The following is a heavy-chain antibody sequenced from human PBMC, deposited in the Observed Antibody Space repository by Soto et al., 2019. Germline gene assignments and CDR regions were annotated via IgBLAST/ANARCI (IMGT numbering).Heavy chain of an antibody. J-gene: IGHJ4*02. Sequence: GRSLRLSCAAAGFSFSSYAMSWVNQAPGKGLEWVSAISGSGGSTYYADSVKGRFTISRDNSKNTLYLQMNSLRAEDTAVYYCATKITMIVVVITDPFDYWGQGTLVTVSS. V-gene: IGHV3-23*01. CDR1: GFSFSSYA. CDR2: ISGSGGST. D-gene: IGHD3-22*01. CDR3: ATKITMIVVVITDPFDY.